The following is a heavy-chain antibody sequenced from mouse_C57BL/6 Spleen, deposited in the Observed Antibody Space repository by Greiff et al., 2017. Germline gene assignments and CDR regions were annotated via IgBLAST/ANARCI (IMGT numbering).Heavy chain of an antibody. CDR2: IDHSDSST. J-gene: IGHJ1*03. Sequence: QVQLQQPGAELVMPGASVKLSCKASGYTFTSYWMNWVKQRPGQGLEWIGEIDHSDSSTNYNQKFKGKLTLTVDKYSSTAYMQLSSLTSEDSAVYDCARGTTVVANWYVDVWGTGTTVTVSS. V-gene: IGHV1-69*01. CDR1: GYTFTSYW. CDR3: ARGTTVVANWYVDV. D-gene: IGHD1-1*01.